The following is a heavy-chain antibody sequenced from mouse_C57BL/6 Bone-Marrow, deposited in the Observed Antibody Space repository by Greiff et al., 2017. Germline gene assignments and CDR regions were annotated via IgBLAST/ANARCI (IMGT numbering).Heavy chain of an antibody. V-gene: IGHV1-50*01. D-gene: IGHD3-3*01. CDR3: ARDGTWFAY. J-gene: IGHJ3*01. CDR1: GYTFTSYW. CDR2: IDPSDSYT. Sequence: QVQLQQPGAELVKPGASVKLSCKASGYTFTSYWMQWVKQRPGQGLEWIGEIDPSDSYTNYNQKFKGKATLTVDTSSSTAYMQRSSLKSEDSAVYYCARDGTWFAYWGQGTLVTVSA.